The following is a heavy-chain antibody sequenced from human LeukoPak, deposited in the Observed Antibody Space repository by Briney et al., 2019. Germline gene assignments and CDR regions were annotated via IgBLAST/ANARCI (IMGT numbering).Heavy chain of an antibody. J-gene: IGHJ4*02. CDR2: ISTAGTTV. CDR3: AREIAAAGTLFDY. CDR1: GFTFSGYS. D-gene: IGHD6-13*01. V-gene: IGHV3-48*04. Sequence: GGSLRLSCAASGFTFSGYSLNWVRQAPGKGLEWISYISTAGTTVYYADSVKGRFAISRDNAKNSLYLQMNSLRVEDTAVYYCAREIAAAGTLFDYWGQGTLVTVAS.